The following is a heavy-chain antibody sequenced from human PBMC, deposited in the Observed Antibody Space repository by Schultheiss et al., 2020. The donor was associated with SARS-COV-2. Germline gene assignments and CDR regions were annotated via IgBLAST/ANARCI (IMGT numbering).Heavy chain of an antibody. V-gene: IGHV4-59*12. CDR3: ARDPSGEKVLGSDY. CDR1: GGSISSYY. CDR2: IYYSGST. J-gene: IGHJ4*02. Sequence: SETLSLTCTVSGGSISSYYWSWIRQPPGKGLEWIGYIYYSGSTNYNPSLKSRVTISVDTSKNQFSLKLSSVTAADTAVYYCARDPSGEKVLGSDYWGQGTLVTVSS. D-gene: IGHD4-17*01.